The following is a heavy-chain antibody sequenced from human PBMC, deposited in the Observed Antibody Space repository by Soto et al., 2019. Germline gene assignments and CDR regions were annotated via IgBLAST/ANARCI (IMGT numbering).Heavy chain of an antibody. CDR2: INHSGST. Sequence: SETLSLTCAVYGGSFSGYYWSWIRQPPGKGLEWIGEINHSGSTNYNPSLKSRVTISVDTSKNQFSLKLSSVTAADTAVYYCARGFYGDYARQSFDYWGQGTLVTVSS. CDR1: GGSFSGYY. D-gene: IGHD4-17*01. J-gene: IGHJ4*02. CDR3: ARGFYGDYARQSFDY. V-gene: IGHV4-34*01.